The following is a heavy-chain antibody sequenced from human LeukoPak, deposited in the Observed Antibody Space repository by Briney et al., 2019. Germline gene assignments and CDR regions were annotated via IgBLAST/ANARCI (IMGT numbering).Heavy chain of an antibody. CDR3: ARMEAEASDAFDI. CDR1: GFTFSSYG. J-gene: IGHJ3*02. CDR2: ISYDGSNK. Sequence: GGSLRLSCAASGFTFSSYGMHWVRQAPGKGLEWVAVISYDGSNKYYADSVKGRFTISRDNSKNTLYLQMNSLRAEDTAVYYCARMEAEASDAFDIRGQGTMVTVSS. V-gene: IGHV3-30*03. D-gene: IGHD6-13*01.